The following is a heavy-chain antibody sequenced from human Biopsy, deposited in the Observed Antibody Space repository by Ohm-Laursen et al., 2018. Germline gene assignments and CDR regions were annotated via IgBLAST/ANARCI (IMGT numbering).Heavy chain of an antibody. CDR1: GGSFTGHY. D-gene: IGHD4-23*01. V-gene: IGHV4-59*11. Sequence: GTLSLTCTVSGGSFTGHYWTWIRQPPGEGLEWIGHISHTGYTSYRSSLKSRVTISLDTSRKHFSLRLTSLAAADTAVYYCARGSNEYGGLYFPHWGQGTLVTVSS. CDR2: ISHTGYT. J-gene: IGHJ1*01. CDR3: ARGSNEYGGLYFPH.